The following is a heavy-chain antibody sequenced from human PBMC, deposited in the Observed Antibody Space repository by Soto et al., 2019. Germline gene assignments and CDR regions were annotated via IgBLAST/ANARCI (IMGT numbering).Heavy chain of an antibody. CDR2: ISNDGGEK. Sequence: QVQLVESGGGVVQPGRSLRLSCAASGFNFRTYGMHWVRQAPGKGLEWVAVISNDGGEKYFADSLRGRFGIARDNSNRMLLLQMNSLSDDETAVYYCARHVYSTGGSLPFDRWDKGTLVIVPS. V-gene: IGHV3-30*03. CDR1: GFNFRTYG. D-gene: IGHD2-8*02. J-gene: IGHJ5*02. CDR3: ARHVYSTGGSLPFDR.